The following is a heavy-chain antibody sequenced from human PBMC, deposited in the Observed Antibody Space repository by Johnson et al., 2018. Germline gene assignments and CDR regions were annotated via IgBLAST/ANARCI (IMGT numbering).Heavy chain of an antibody. J-gene: IGHJ6*04. Sequence: EVQLVESGGGVVQPGGSMRLSCAASGFTFSSYWMPWVRQAPGKGLLWVSRINTDGSTIYADAVKGRFTIPRDNAKNTLYLQMSRLRGEDTAVYYCAREGGGYPVDVWGKGTTVTVSS. D-gene: IGHD1-1*01. CDR1: GFTFSSYW. CDR3: AREGGGYPVDV. V-gene: IGHV3-74*01. CDR2: INTDGST.